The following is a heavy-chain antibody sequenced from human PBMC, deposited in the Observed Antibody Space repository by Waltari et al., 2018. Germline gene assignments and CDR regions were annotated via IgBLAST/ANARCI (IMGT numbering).Heavy chain of an antibody. CDR3: ARVRFYLYYYFDY. CDR2: INAGNGNT. Sequence: QVQLVQSGAEVKKPGASVKVSCKASGYTFTSYAMHWVRQAPGQRLEWMGWINAGNGNTKYSQKFQGRVTITRDTSASTAYMELSSLRSEDTAVYYCARVRFYLYYYFDYWGQGTLVTVSS. CDR1: GYTFTSYA. J-gene: IGHJ4*02. V-gene: IGHV1-3*01. D-gene: IGHD3-3*01.